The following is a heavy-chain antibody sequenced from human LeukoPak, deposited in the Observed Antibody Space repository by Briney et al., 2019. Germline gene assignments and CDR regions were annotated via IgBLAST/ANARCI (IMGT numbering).Heavy chain of an antibody. CDR1: GGTFSSYA. D-gene: IGHD3-9*01. J-gene: IGHJ4*02. V-gene: IGHV1-69*01. CDR3: AADYDILTGYFPLDY. CDR2: IIPIFGTA. Sequence: SVKVSCKASGGTFSSYAISWVRQAPGQGLERMGGIIPIFGTANYAQKFQGRVTITADESTSTAYMELSSLRSEDTAVYYCAADYDILTGYFPLDYWGQGTLVTVSS.